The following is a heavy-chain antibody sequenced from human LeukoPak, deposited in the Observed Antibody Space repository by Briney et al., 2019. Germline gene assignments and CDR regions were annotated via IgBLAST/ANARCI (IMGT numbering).Heavy chain of an antibody. D-gene: IGHD3-16*02. CDR1: GGSFSGYY. CDR2: INHSGST. J-gene: IGHJ4*02. CDR3: VRARLGELSYDY. Sequence: SETLSLTCAVYGGSFSGYYWSWIRQPPGKGLEWIGEINHSGSTNYNPSLKSRVTISVDTSKNQFSLKLSSVTAADTAVYYCVRARLGELSYDYWGQGTLVTVSS. V-gene: IGHV4-34*01.